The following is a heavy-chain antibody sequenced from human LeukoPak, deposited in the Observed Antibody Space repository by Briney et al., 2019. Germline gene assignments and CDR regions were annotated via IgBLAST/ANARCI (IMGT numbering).Heavy chain of an antibody. V-gene: IGHV3-23*01. D-gene: IGHD3-9*01. CDR2: IRGSGGTT. CDR1: GFTFNNYA. CDR3: AKGLINDWSALEN. J-gene: IGHJ4*02. Sequence: PVGSLRLSCAASGFTFNNYAMTWARQAPGQGLEWVSAIRGSGGTTYYADSVRGRFTISRDNSKNTLYLQMNSLRAEDTAVYYCAKGLINDWSALENWGQGTLVTVSS.